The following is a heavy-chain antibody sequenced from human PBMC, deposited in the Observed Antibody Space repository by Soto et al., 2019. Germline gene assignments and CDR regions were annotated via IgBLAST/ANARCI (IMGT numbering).Heavy chain of an antibody. V-gene: IGHV1-3*01. CDR1: GYTFTSYA. Sequence: ASMKVSCKASGYTFTSYAMHWVRQAPGQRLEWMGWINAGNGNTKYSQKFQGRVTITRDTSASTAYMELSSLRSEDTAVYYCAGRSSGSHYYYGMDVWGQGTTVTVSS. D-gene: IGHD3-22*01. J-gene: IGHJ6*02. CDR3: AGRSSGSHYYYGMDV. CDR2: INAGNGNT.